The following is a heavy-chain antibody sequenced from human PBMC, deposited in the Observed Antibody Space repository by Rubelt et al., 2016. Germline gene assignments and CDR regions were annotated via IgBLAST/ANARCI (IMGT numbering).Heavy chain of an antibody. V-gene: IGHV1-18*01. CDR1: GYTFTSYG. CDR2: ISAYNGNK. J-gene: IGHJ4*02. CDR3: ARDPLPVRGVIMTPTH. Sequence: QVQLVQSGAEVKKPGASVKVSCKASGYTFTSYGISWVRQAPGQGLEWMGWISAYNGNKNYAQKLQGRGTMTTDTSTSTAYMELRSLRSDETAVYYCARDPLPVRGVIMTPTHWGQGTLVTVSS. D-gene: IGHD3-10*01.